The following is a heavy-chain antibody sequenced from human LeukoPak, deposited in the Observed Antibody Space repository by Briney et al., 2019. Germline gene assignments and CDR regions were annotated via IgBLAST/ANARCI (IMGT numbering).Heavy chain of an antibody. CDR1: GGSFSGYY. D-gene: IGHD3-16*01. CDR2: IYYSGST. V-gene: IGHV4-34*01. Sequence: SETLSLTCAVYGGSFSGYYWSWIRQPPGKGLEWIGSIYYSGSTYYNPSLKSRVTISVDTSKNQFSLKLSSVTAADTAVYYCARHKGGVHWGQGTLVTVSS. J-gene: IGHJ4*02. CDR3: ARHKGGVH.